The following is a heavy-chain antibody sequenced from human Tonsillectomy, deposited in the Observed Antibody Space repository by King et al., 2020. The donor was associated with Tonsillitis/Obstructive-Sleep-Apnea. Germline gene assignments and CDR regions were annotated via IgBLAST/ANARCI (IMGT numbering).Heavy chain of an antibody. CDR3: TRDIRGNYDFWSGYPGY. J-gene: IGHJ4*02. Sequence: QLLQSGGGLIQLGGSLRLSCAADGFPFNFYRTDWVCQAPGKGLEWVSYSSGSGDTIYYADSVKGGFTISRDNATSSLYLQMNRRRDEDTAVYYCTRDIRGNYDFWSGYPGYWGQGTLVTVSS. V-gene: IGHV3-48*02. D-gene: IGHD3-3*01. CDR2: SSGSGDTI. CDR1: GFPFNFYR.